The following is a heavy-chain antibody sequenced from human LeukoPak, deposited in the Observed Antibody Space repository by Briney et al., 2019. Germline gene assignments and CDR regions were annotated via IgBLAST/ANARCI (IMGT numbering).Heavy chain of an antibody. V-gene: IGHV3-74*01. CDR2: INSDGSRT. CDR3: ARDADPLYYYDSSGYYS. Sequence: GGSLRLSCAASGFNFSNYWIHWVRQAPGKGLVWVSCINSDGSRTSYADSVKGRFTISRDNAKNTLYLQMNSLRAEDTAVYYCARDADPLYYYDSSGYYSWGQGTLVTVSS. J-gene: IGHJ5*02. CDR1: GFNFSNYW. D-gene: IGHD3-22*01.